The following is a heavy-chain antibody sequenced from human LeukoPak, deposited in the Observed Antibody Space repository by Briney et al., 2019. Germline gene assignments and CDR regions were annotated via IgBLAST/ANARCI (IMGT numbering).Heavy chain of an antibody. V-gene: IGHV3-23*01. CDR2: ISGSGGST. Sequence: GGSLRLSCAASGFTFSSSGMSWVRQAPGKGLEWVSAISGSGGSTYYADSVKGRFTISRNNAKNTLYLQMNSLRAEDTAVYYCAKGFYCSSSSCLDYWGQGTLVTVSS. CDR1: GFTFSSSG. CDR3: AKGFYCSSSSCLDY. J-gene: IGHJ4*02. D-gene: IGHD2-2*01.